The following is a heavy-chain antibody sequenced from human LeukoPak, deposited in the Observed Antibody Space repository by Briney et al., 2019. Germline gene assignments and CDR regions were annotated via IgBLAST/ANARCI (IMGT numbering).Heavy chain of an antibody. D-gene: IGHD2-2*01. CDR1: GGSFSGYY. CDR2: INYSGSS. J-gene: IGHJ4*02. CDR3: ARGYCSSTSCYPSDY. Sequence: SETLSLTCAVYGGSFSGYYWSWIRQPPGKGLEWIGYINYSGSSYYNPSLKSRVSISVDTSKNQFSLKLSPVTAADTAVYFCARGYCSSTSCYPSDYWGQGALVTVSS. V-gene: IGHV4-34*09.